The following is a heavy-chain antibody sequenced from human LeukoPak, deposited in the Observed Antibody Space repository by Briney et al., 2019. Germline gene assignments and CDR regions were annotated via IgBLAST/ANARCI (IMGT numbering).Heavy chain of an antibody. Sequence: ASVKVSCKASGYTFTGYYMHWVRQAPGQGLEWMGWINPNSGGTNYAQKFQGRVTMTRDTSISTAYMELSRLRSGDTAVYYCARDPPLYSYYYDSSGYYLDYWGQGTLVTVSS. CDR2: INPNSGGT. CDR1: GYTFTGYY. J-gene: IGHJ4*02. D-gene: IGHD3-22*01. V-gene: IGHV1-2*02. CDR3: ARDPPLYSYYYDSSGYYLDY.